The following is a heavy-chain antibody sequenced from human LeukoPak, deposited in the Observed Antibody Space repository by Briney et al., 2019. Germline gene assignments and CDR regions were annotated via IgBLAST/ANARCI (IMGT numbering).Heavy chain of an antibody. CDR1: GYTLTELS. Sequence: ASVKVSCKVSGYTLTELSMHWVRQAPGKGLEWMGGFDPEDGETIYAQKFQGRVTMTEDTSTDTAYVELSSLRSEDTAVYYCATARSRGSWVSRNLSYFDYWGQGTLVTVSS. D-gene: IGHD1-14*01. J-gene: IGHJ4*02. V-gene: IGHV1-24*01. CDR2: FDPEDGET. CDR3: ATARSRGSWVSRNLSYFDY.